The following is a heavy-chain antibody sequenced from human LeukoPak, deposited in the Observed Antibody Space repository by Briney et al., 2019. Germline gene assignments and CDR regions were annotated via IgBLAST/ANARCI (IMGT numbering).Heavy chain of an antibody. D-gene: IGHD3-10*01. Sequence: SETLSLTCTVSGYSISSGYYWGWIRQPPGKGLEWIGEINHSGSTNYNPSLKSRVTISVDTSKNQFSLKLSSVTAADTAVYYCARGRRIRGVIDYWGQGTLVTVSS. V-gene: IGHV4-38-2*02. CDR3: ARGRRIRGVIDY. J-gene: IGHJ4*02. CDR1: GYSISSGYY. CDR2: INHSGST.